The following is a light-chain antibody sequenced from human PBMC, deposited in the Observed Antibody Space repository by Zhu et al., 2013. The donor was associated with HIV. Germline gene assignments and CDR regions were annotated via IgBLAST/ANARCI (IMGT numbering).Light chain of an antibody. CDR2: DAS. CDR3: QHVNNNAA. J-gene: IGKJ3*01. Sequence: DIQMTQSPSTLSAFVGDRVTVTCRASQSLGNRLAWYQHKAGKPPNLLLYDASNLQAGVPSRFSGSGSGTEFVLTISSLQPDDFATYYCQHVNNNAAFGPGTKVDV. CDR1: QSLGNR. V-gene: IGKV1-5*01.